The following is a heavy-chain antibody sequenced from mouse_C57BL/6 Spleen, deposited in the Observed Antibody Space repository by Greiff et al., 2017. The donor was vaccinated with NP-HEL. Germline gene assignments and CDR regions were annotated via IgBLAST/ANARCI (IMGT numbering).Heavy chain of an antibody. CDR3: ERGELPDYAMWC. D-gene: IGHD1-1*01. CDR2: ISHGGGYT. J-gene: IGHJ4*01. Sequence: EVKLIESGGGLVKPGGSLKLSCAASGFTFSSSAMSWVRQTPEKRLEWIGTISHGGGYTYYPDNVKGRFTISRDNAKNNLYLQKSQLKSVATDMYYCERGELPDYAMWCWGPGASVTVAS. CDR1: GFTFSSSA. V-gene: IGHV5-4*03.